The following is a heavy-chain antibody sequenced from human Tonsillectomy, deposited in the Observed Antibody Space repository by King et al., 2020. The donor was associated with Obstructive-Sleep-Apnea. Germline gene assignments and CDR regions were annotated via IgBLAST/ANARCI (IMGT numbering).Heavy chain of an antibody. CDR1: GFSFSNAW. CDR3: TTGTFAPGKDD. D-gene: IGHD3-10*01. Sequence: VQLVESGGDLVEPGGSLRLSCVASGFSFSNAWMSCVRQAPGRGLEWVGRSKSNVDGGTIDYTAAVKGRFTISRDDSENTLYLQMNSLKTDDTAIYYCTTGTFAPGKDDWGQGTLVIVSS. V-gene: IGHV3-15*01. CDR2: SKSNVDGGTI. J-gene: IGHJ4*02.